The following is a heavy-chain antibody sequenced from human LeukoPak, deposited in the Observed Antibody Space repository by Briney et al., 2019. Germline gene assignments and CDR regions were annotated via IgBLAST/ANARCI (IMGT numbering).Heavy chain of an antibody. J-gene: IGHJ3*02. CDR1: GYTFTSYY. Sequence: GASVKVSCKASGYTFTSYYMHWVRQAPGQRLEWMGRINPNSGGTNYAQKFQGRVTMTRDTSISTAYMELSRLRSDDTAVYYCARDSARNYDYVWGSFAFDIWGQGTMVTVSS. V-gene: IGHV1-2*06. CDR3: ARDSARNYDYVWGSFAFDI. D-gene: IGHD3-16*01. CDR2: INPNSGGT.